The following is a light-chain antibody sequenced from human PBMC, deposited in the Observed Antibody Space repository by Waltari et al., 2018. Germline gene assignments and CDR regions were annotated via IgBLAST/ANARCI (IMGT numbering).Light chain of an antibody. CDR1: SSDVGFYDF. Sequence: QSALTQPASVSGSPGQSITISCTGTSSDVGFYDFVPWFQQHPGKAPNVLIYKFNNRPSGVSNRFSGSTSANTASLTVSGLQAEDEADYYCSSYTRRSYWVFGGGTQLTVL. V-gene: IGLV2-14*01. CDR3: SSYTRRSYWV. CDR2: KFN. J-gene: IGLJ3*02.